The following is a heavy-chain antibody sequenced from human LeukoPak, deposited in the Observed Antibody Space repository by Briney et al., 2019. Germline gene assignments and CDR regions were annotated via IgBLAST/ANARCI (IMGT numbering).Heavy chain of an antibody. CDR2: IIPILGIA. D-gene: IGHD4-23*01. CDR3: ARDEDGGNSDY. J-gene: IGHJ4*02. V-gene: IGHV1-69*04. CDR1: GGTFSSYA. Sequence: SVKVSCKASGGTFSSYAISWVRQAPGQGLEWMGRIIPILGIANYAQKFQGRVTITADKSTSTAYMELSSLRSEDTAVYYCARDEDGGNSDYWGQGTLVTVSS.